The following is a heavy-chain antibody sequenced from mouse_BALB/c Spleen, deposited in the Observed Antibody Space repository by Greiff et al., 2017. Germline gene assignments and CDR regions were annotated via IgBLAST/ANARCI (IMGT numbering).Heavy chain of an antibody. J-gene: IGHJ3*01. V-gene: IGHV1-54*01. Sequence: QVQLQQSGVELVRPGTSVKVSCKASGYAFTNYLIEWVKQRPGQGLEWIGVINPGSGGTNYNEKFKGKATLTADKSSSTAYMQLSSLTSDDSAVYFCARLGYPFAYWGQGTLVTVSA. CDR2: INPGSGGT. D-gene: IGHD2-14*01. CDR1: GYAFTNYL. CDR3: ARLGYPFAY.